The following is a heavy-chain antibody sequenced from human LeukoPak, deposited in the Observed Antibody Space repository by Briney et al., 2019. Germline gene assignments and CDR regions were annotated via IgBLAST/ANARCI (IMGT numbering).Heavy chain of an antibody. J-gene: IGHJ4*02. Sequence: GGSLRLSCAASGFTFSSYAMHWVSQAPGKGLEWVAVISYDGSNKYYADSVKGRFTISRDNSKNTLYLQMNSLRAEDTAVYYCASPEFNYYDSSGYTRAFDYWGQGTLVTVSS. CDR3: ASPEFNYYDSSGYTRAFDY. CDR1: GFTFSSYA. V-gene: IGHV3-30-3*01. D-gene: IGHD3-22*01. CDR2: ISYDGSNK.